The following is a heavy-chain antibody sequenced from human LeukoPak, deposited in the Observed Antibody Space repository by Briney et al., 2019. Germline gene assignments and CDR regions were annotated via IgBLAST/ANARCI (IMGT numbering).Heavy chain of an antibody. V-gene: IGHV1-24*01. D-gene: IGHD5-18*01. J-gene: IGHJ4*02. CDR3: ARVDTAMDYFDY. Sequence: ASVKVSCKVSGYTLTELSMHWVRQAPGKGLEWMGGFDPEDGETIYAQKFQGRVTMTEDTSTDTAYMELSSLRSEDTAVYYCARVDTAMDYFDYWGQGTLVTVSS. CDR1: GYTLTELS. CDR2: FDPEDGET.